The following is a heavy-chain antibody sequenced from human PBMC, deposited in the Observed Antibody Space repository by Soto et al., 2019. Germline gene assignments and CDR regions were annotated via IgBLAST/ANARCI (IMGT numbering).Heavy chain of an antibody. CDR3: ARAHFWSGYYGSPWFDP. Sequence: SETLSLTCTVSGGSISSGGYYWSWIRQHPGKGLEWIGYIYYSGSTYYNPSLKSRVTISVDTSKNQFSLKLSSVTAADTAVYYCARAHFWSGYYGSPWFDPWGQGTLVTVSS. V-gene: IGHV4-31*03. D-gene: IGHD3-3*01. CDR2: IYYSGST. CDR1: GGSISSGGYY. J-gene: IGHJ5*02.